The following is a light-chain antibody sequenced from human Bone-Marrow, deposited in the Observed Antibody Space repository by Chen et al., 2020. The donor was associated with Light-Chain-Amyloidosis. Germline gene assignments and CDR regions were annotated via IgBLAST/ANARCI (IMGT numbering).Light chain of an antibody. CDR2: DDS. V-gene: IGLV3-21*02. J-gene: IGLJ3*02. CDR3: QVWDRSSDRPV. Sequence: SYVLTQPSSVSVAPGPTATIACGGNKIGSTSVHWYQQTPGQAPLLVVYDDSDRPSGIPERLSGSNAGNTATLTSSRVEAGDEADYYCQVWDRSSDRPVFGGGTKLTVL. CDR1: KIGSTS.